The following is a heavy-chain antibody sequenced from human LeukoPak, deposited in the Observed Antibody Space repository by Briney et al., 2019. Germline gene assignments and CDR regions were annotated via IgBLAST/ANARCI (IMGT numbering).Heavy chain of an antibody. V-gene: IGHV3-30*09. CDR3: ARDQSGTYRVDY. J-gene: IGHJ4*02. CDR1: GFTLSSYA. CDR2: ISYDGSAK. D-gene: IGHD1-26*01. Sequence: PGGSLRLSCATPGFTLSSYAIHWVRQAPGKGLEWVAFISYDGSAKYYADSVKGRFAISRDSSKNTVYLQMNNLRAEDTALYYCARDQSGTYRVDYWGQGSLVTVSS.